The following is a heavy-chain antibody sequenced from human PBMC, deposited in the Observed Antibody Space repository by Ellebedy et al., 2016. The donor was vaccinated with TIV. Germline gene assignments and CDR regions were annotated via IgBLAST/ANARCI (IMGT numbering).Heavy chain of an antibody. D-gene: IGHD6-19*01. Sequence: GESLKISCAVSGFTFNTYAMSWVRQAPGKGLEWVSTISGGALGTYYADSVKGRFTISRDNSKSTLYLQMNSLRAEDTAVYYCATGYSSGWYYFNYWGQGTLVTVSS. CDR1: GFTFNTYA. CDR3: ATGYSSGWYYFNY. J-gene: IGHJ4*02. CDR2: ISGGALGT. V-gene: IGHV3-23*01.